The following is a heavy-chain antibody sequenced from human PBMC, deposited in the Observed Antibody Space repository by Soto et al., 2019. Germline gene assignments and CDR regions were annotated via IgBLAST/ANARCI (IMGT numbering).Heavy chain of an antibody. Sequence: QVQLQESGPGLVKPSQTLSLTCTVSGGSIISGDYYWSWIRQPPGKGLEWIGYIYYSGSTYYNPSLKSRVTISVDTSKNQFSLKLSSVTAADTAVYYCAREGYCSGGSCYKGYYGMDVWGQGTTVTVSS. CDR1: GGSIISGDYY. CDR3: AREGYCSGGSCYKGYYGMDV. J-gene: IGHJ6*02. CDR2: IYYSGST. V-gene: IGHV4-30-4*01. D-gene: IGHD2-15*01.